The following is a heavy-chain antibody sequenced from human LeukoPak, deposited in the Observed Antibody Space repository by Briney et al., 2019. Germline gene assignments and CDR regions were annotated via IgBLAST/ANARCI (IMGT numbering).Heavy chain of an antibody. CDR2: IYYSGST. J-gene: IGHJ4*02. V-gene: IGHV4-30-4*08. D-gene: IGHD4-17*01. CDR3: AREATRLREIDY. CDR1: GYSISSGDYY. Sequence: SETLSLTCAVSGYSISSGDYYWSWIRQPPGKGLEWIGYIYYSGSTYYNPSLKSRVTISVDTSKNQFSLKLSSVTAADTAVYYCAREATRLREIDYWGQGTLVTVSS.